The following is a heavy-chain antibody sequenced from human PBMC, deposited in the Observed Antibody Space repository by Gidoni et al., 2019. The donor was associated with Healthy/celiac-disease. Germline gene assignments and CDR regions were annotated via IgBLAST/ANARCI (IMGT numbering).Heavy chain of an antibody. CDR2: ILSNDEK. V-gene: IGHV2-26*01. Sequence: QVPLMESGLVLVKPTETLTLTCTVSGFPLRNARLCVSWIRQPPGNALECLAHILSNDEKSYSTSLKSRLTITKDTSKSRVVLTMTNMDPVDTATYYCARIRGIVVVDFDYWGQGTLVTVSS. CDR3: ARIRGIVVVDFDY. D-gene: IGHD3-22*01. CDR1: GFPLRNARLC. J-gene: IGHJ4*02.